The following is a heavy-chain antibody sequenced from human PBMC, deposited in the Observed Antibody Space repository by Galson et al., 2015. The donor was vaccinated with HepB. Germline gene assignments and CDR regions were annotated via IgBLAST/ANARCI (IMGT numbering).Heavy chain of an antibody. D-gene: IGHD6-19*01. Sequence: SVKVSCKASGYTFTGYYMHWVRQAPGQGLEWMGWINPSSGGTNYAQKFQGRVTMTRDTSISTAYMELRSLRSDGTAVYYCARDRYSSGHKQNNWFDPWGQGTLVTVSS. CDR1: GYTFTGYY. V-gene: IGHV1-2*02. CDR2: INPSSGGT. CDR3: ARDRYSSGHKQNNWFDP. J-gene: IGHJ5*02.